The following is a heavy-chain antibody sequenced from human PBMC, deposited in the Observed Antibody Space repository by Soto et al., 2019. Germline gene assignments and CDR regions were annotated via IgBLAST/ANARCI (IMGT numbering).Heavy chain of an antibody. D-gene: IGHD3-22*01. CDR1: GYTFTSYD. CDR3: ARGRASTTMIVWGWFDP. V-gene: IGHV1-8*01. Sequence: QVQLVQSGAEVKKPGASVKVSCKASGYTFTSYDINWVRQATGQGLEWMGWMNPNSGNTGYAQKFEGRVTMTRNTSISTAYMELSSLRSEDTAVYYCARGRASTTMIVWGWFDPWGQGTLVTVSS. J-gene: IGHJ5*02. CDR2: MNPNSGNT.